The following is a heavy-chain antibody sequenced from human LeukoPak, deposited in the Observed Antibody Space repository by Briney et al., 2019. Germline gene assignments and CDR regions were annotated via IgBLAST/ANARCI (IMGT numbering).Heavy chain of an antibody. D-gene: IGHD3-22*01. Sequence: GGSLRLSCAASGFTVSSNYMSWVRQAPGKGLEWVASVNTVSSYIYYADSVRGRFTISRDNAKNSVLLQMNSLRAEDMAMYYCVRLRRNSDSGGYFYYYDNWGQGTLVTVSS. CDR2: VNTVSSYI. CDR3: VRLRRNSDSGGYFYYYDN. J-gene: IGHJ4*02. V-gene: IGHV3-21*01. CDR1: GFTVSSNY.